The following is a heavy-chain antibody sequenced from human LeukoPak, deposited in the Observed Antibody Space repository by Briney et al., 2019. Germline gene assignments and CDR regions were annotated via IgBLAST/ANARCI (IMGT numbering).Heavy chain of an antibody. CDR2: ISSSSSYI. V-gene: IGHV3-21*01. J-gene: IGHJ6*02. Sequence: GGSLRPSCAASGFTFSSYSMNWVRQAPGKGLEWVSSISSSSSYIYYADSVKGRFTISRDNAKNSLYLQMNSLRAEDTAVYYCARDWAYYYYGMDVWGQGTTVTVSS. D-gene: IGHD7-27*01. CDR3: ARDWAYYYYGMDV. CDR1: GFTFSSYS.